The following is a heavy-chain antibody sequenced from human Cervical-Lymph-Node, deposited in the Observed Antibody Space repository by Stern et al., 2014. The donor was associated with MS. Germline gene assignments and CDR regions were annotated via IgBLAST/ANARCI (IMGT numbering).Heavy chain of an antibody. J-gene: IGHJ4*02. D-gene: IGHD2-2*01. Sequence: EVQLEESGGGLVQPGGSLRLSCAASGFTFRSFNMNWVRQAPGKGLQWVSFISSSSSTLYYADSVKGRFTISRDNAKNSLYLQMNSLRAEDTAVYYCARDKEVVQGLNYFDYWGQGTLVSVSS. V-gene: IGHV3-48*01. CDR2: ISSSSSTL. CDR3: ARDKEVVQGLNYFDY. CDR1: GFTFRSFN.